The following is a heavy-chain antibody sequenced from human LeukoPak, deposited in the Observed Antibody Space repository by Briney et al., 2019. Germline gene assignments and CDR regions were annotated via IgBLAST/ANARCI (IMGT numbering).Heavy chain of an antibody. Sequence: SETLSLTCTVSGYSISSGYYWGWIRQPPGKGLEWIGSIYHSGSTYYNPSLKSRVTISVDTSKNQFSLKLSSVTAADTAVYYCARRRFGESPSMDAFDIWGQGTMVTVSS. CDR2: IYHSGST. CDR1: GYSISSGYY. V-gene: IGHV4-38-2*02. J-gene: IGHJ3*02. CDR3: ARRRFGESPSMDAFDI. D-gene: IGHD3-10*01.